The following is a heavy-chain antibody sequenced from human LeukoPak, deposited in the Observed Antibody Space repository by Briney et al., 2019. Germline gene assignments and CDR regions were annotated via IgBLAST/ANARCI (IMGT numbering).Heavy chain of an antibody. J-gene: IGHJ3*02. CDR1: GFTVSSNY. CDR2: ISGSGGST. CDR3: AKDHYFESSGYYFAMSHAFDI. Sequence: PGGSLRLSCAASGFTVSSNYMSWVRQAPGKGLEWVSAISGSGGSTYYADSVKGRFTISTDNSKNTLNLQMNSLRAEDTAVYYCAKDHYFESSGYYFAMSHAFDIWGPGTMVTVSS. D-gene: IGHD3-22*01. V-gene: IGHV3-23*01.